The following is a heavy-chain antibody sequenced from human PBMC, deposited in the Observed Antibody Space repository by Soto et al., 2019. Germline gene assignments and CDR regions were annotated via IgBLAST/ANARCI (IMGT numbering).Heavy chain of an antibody. J-gene: IGHJ2*01. V-gene: IGHV3-30-3*01. Sequence: QVQLVESGGGVVQPGRSLRLSCAASGFTFSSYAMHWVRQAPGKGVEWVAVISYDGSNKYYADSVKGRLTISRDNSKNTLYLQMNSLRAEDTAVYYCARPLWRDDYNWGYFDLWGRRTLVTVSS. CDR2: ISYDGSNK. CDR3: ARPLWRDDYNWGYFDL. D-gene: IGHD4-4*01. CDR1: GFTFSSYA.